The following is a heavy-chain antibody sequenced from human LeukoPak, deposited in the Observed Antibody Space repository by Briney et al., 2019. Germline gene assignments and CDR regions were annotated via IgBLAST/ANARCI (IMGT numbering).Heavy chain of an antibody. D-gene: IGHD3-9*01. Sequence: ASVKVSCKASGYTFTSYGVSWVRQAPGQGLEWMGWISAYNGNTNYAQKLQGRVTMTTDTSTSTAYMELRSLRSDDTAVYYCARGVDYDILTTFDYWGQGTLVTVSS. CDR3: ARGVDYDILTTFDY. CDR2: ISAYNGNT. CDR1: GYTFTSYG. V-gene: IGHV1-18*04. J-gene: IGHJ4*02.